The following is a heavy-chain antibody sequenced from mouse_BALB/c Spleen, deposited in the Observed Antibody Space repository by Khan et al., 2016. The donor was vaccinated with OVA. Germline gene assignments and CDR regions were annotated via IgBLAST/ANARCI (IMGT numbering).Heavy chain of an antibody. V-gene: IGHV3-2*02. Sequence: EVQLQESGPGLVKPSQSLSLTCTVTGYSITSDYAWNWIRQFPGNKLELMGYISYSGSTSYNPSLKSRISITRDTSKNQFFLQLNSVTTEDTAAYYCARSIMANWGQGTTLTVSS. CDR2: ISYSGST. J-gene: IGHJ2*01. CDR1: GYSITSDYA. CDR3: ARSIMAN.